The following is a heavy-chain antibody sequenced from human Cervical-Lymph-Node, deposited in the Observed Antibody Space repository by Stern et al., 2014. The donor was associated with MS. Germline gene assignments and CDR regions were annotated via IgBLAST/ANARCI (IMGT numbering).Heavy chain of an antibody. CDR3: AGEPSGSYSFDY. CDR1: GFTFSSYG. J-gene: IGHJ4*02. Sequence: VQLVESGGGVVQPGRSLRLSCAASGFTFSSYGMHWVRQAPGKGLEWVAVIWYDGSNKYYADSVKGRFTISRDNSKNTLYLQMNSLRAEDTAVYYCAGEPSGSYSFDYWGQGTLVTVSS. V-gene: IGHV3-33*01. CDR2: IWYDGSNK. D-gene: IGHD1-26*01.